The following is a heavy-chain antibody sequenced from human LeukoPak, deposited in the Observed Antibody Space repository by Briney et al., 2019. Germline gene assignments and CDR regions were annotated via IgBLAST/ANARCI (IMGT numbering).Heavy chain of an antibody. CDR1: GYTFTGYY. J-gene: IGHJ4*02. CDR3: ARVTHYYDSSGSVYYFDY. CDR2: INPNSGGT. D-gene: IGHD3-22*01. Sequence: APVKVSCKASGYTFTGYYMHWVRQAPGQGLEWMGRINPNSGGTNYAQKFQGRVTMTRDTSISTAYMELSRLRSDDTAVYYCARVTHYYDSSGSVYYFDYWGQGTLVTVSS. V-gene: IGHV1-2*06.